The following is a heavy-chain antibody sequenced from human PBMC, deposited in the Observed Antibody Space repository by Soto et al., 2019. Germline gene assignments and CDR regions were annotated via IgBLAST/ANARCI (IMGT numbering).Heavy chain of an antibody. V-gene: IGHV3-74*01. Sequence: GGSLRLSCAASGFTLNSFFMHWVRQAPGKGLMWVSRISNDGSSTTYADSVKGRFTISRDNARNTLYLQLNSLRADDTAVYFCVKDQDSRGYSVFNLWGQGAQVTVSS. D-gene: IGHD3-22*01. CDR3: VKDQDSRGYSVFNL. J-gene: IGHJ5*02. CDR1: GFTLNSFF. CDR2: ISNDGSST.